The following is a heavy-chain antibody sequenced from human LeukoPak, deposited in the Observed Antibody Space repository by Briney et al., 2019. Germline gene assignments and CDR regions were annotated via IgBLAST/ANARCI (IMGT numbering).Heavy chain of an antibody. Sequence: GASVKVSCKASGYTFTSYGISWVRQAPGQGLEWMGWISAYNGNTNYAQKLQGRVTMTTDTSTSTAYMELSSLRSEDTAVYYCARGGGVVPAATYYYYYMDVWGKGTTVTVSS. CDR3: ARGGGVVPAATYYYYYMDV. D-gene: IGHD2-2*01. V-gene: IGHV1-18*01. CDR1: GYTFTSYG. CDR2: ISAYNGNT. J-gene: IGHJ6*03.